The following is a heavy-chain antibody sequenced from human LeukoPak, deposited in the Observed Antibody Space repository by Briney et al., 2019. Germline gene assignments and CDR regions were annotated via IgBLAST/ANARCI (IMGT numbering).Heavy chain of an antibody. J-gene: IGHJ1*01. V-gene: IGHV1-2*02. CDR3: ARVSPGSSSGYFQH. D-gene: IGHD6-6*01. CDR2: INPNSGGT. CDR1: GYTFTGYY. Sequence: GASVKVSCKASGYTFTGYYMHWVRQAPGQGLEWMVWINPNSGGTNYAQKFQGRVTMTRDTSISTAYMELSRLRPDDTAVYYCARVSPGSSSGYFQHWGQGTLVTVSS.